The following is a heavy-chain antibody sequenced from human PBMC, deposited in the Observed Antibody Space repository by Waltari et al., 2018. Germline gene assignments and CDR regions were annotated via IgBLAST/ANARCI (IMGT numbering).Heavy chain of an antibody. CDR2: IYSGSSDT. Sequence: VQLVQSGAEVKKPGESLKISCKGSGYSFTSYWIGWLRQMPGKGLGWRVIIYSGSSDTRYDPSFQCNVAISADKSISTAYLQWSSLKAADTAMYYCASPLSSGSYFNYWGQGTLVTVSS. CDR3: ASPLSSGSYFNY. CDR1: GYSFTSYW. D-gene: IGHD3-10*02. J-gene: IGHJ4*02. V-gene: IGHV5-51*03.